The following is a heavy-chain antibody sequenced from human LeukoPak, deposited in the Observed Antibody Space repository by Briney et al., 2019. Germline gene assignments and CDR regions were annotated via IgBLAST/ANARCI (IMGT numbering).Heavy chain of an antibody. J-gene: IGHJ4*02. CDR2: ISSSSSTI. D-gene: IGHD4-17*01. CDR1: GFTFGSHS. Sequence: GGSLRLSCAASGFTFGSHSMNWVRQAPGKGLEWISYISSSSSTISYADSVKGRFTISRDNAKNSLYLQMNSLRGEDTAVYYCARGYGDWGYWGQGTLVTVSS. V-gene: IGHV3-48*01. CDR3: ARGYGDWGY.